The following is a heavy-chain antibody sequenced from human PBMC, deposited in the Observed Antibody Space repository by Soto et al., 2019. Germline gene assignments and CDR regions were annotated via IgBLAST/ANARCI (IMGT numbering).Heavy chain of an antibody. V-gene: IGHV3-30*18. J-gene: IGHJ4*02. CDR2: ISYDGNTK. D-gene: IGHD1-1*01. Sequence: GGSLRLSCAASGFIFSSSGMHWVRQAPGKGLEWVAVISYDGNTKYYADFVKGRFTISRDNSKNTLYLQMTSLRVEDTAVYYCANQVQTGHWGQGTLVTVSS. CDR1: GFIFSSSG. CDR3: ANQVQTGH.